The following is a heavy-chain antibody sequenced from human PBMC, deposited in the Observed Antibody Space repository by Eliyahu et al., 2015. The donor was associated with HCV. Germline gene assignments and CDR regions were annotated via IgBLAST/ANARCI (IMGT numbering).Heavy chain of an antibody. V-gene: IGHV4-61*02. CDR3: ARIAAVAGEDS. J-gene: IGHJ4*02. Sequence: QVQLEESGPGLVKPSQTLSLTCTVSXGSISSGDYLWSWIXQPAGEGLEWIGRIYTSGRTKYNSSLKSRVTISLETSNNRFSMNLDSVTAADTAVYYCARIAAVAGEDSWGQGTLVTVSS. CDR1: XGSISSGDYL. CDR2: IYTSGRT. D-gene: IGHD6-19*01.